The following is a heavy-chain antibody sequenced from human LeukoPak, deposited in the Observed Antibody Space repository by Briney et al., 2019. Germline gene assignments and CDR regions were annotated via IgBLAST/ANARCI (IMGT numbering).Heavy chain of an antibody. CDR2: ISGSGGST. CDR1: GFTFSSYA. D-gene: IGHD3-3*01. J-gene: IGHJ4*02. V-gene: IGHV3-23*01. Sequence: GGSLRLSCAASGFTFSSYAMSWVRQAPGKGLEWVSAISGSGGSTYYADSVKGRFTISRDNSKNTLYLQMNSLRAEDTAVYYCAKDSTYDFWSGYYDYWGQGTLVTVSS. CDR3: AKDSTYDFWSGYYDY.